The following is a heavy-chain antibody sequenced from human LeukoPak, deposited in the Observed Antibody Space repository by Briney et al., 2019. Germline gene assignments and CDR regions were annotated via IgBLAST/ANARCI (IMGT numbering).Heavy chain of an antibody. V-gene: IGHV3-21*01. CDR1: GFTFSGYS. D-gene: IGHD1-26*01. CDR3: ARAGSGSSDWPDAFDI. J-gene: IGHJ3*02. CDR2: ISSSSSYI. Sequence: PGGSLRLSCAASGFTFSGYSMTWVRQAPGKGLEWVSSISSSSSYIYYADSVKGRFTISRDNAKNSLFLQMNSLRAEDTAVYYCARAGSGSSDWPDAFDIWGQGTVVTVSS.